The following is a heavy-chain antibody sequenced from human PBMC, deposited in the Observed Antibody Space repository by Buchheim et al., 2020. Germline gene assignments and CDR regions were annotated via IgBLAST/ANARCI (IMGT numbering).Heavy chain of an antibody. CDR3: ARSSAGYCSGGSCYALDYGMDV. Sequence: QVQLVQSGAEVKKPGASVKVSCKASGYTFTGYYMHWVRQAPGQGLEWMGWINPNSGGTNYAQKFQGRVTMTRDTSISTAYMGLSRLRSDDTAVYYCARSSAGYCSGGSCYALDYGMDVWGQGTT. D-gene: IGHD2-15*01. V-gene: IGHV1-2*02. CDR2: INPNSGGT. CDR1: GYTFTGYY. J-gene: IGHJ6*02.